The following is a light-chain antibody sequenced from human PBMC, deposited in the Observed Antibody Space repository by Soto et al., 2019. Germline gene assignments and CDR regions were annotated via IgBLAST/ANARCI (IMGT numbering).Light chain of an antibody. Sequence: EIVMTQSPATLSVCPGERATLSCRASQSVSSNLAWYQQKPGQAPRLLIYGASTRATGIPAMFSGSGSETEFTLTISSLQCEDFAVYYCQQYNNWGTFGQGTKVEIK. CDR2: GAS. J-gene: IGKJ1*01. CDR1: QSVSSN. V-gene: IGKV3-15*01. CDR3: QQYNNWGT.